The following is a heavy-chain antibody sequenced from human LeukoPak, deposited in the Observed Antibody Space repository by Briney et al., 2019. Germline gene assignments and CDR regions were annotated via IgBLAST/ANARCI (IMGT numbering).Heavy chain of an antibody. J-gene: IGHJ6*03. D-gene: IGHD3-3*01. CDR1: VFTFSSYA. CDR2: ISGSGGST. CDR3: AKDTYDFLYYYYYMDV. Sequence: GGSLRLSCAASVFTFSSYAISCVRQAPGKGLEWGSGISGSGGSTYYADSVKGRFTISRDNSKNTLYLQMNSLRAEDTAVYYCAKDTYDFLYYYYYMDVWGKGTTVTDSS. V-gene: IGHV3-23*01.